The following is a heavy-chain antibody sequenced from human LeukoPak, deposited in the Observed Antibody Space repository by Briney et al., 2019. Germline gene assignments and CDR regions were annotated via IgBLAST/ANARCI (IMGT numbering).Heavy chain of an antibody. V-gene: IGHV3-74*01. CDR3: ATWNDKGY. J-gene: IGHJ4*02. CDR2: INTDGSTT. D-gene: IGHD1-1*01. CDR1: GFTFSSYW. Sequence: GGSLRLSCAVSGFTFSSYWMHWVRQAPGKGLVWVSRINTDGSTTSYADSVKGRFTISRDNAKNTLYMQMNSLRAEDTAMYYCATWNDKGYWGQGTLVTVSS.